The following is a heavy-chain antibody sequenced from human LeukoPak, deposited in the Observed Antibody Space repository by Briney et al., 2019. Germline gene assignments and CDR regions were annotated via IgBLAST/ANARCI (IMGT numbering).Heavy chain of an antibody. V-gene: IGHV5-10-1*01. D-gene: IGHD3-10*01. CDR2: IDPSDSYT. CDR1: GDSFTSYW. Sequence: GEPLKISCKGSGDSFTSYWISWVRQMPGKGLEWMGRIDPSDSYTYYSPSFQGHVTMSVDKSITTAYLQWNSLKASDTAMYYCARRYGSGSSIGDWGQGTLVTVSS. J-gene: IGHJ1*01. CDR3: ARRYGSGSSIGD.